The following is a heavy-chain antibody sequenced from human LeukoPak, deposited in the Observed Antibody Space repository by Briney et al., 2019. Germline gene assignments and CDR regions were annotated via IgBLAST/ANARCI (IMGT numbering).Heavy chain of an antibody. CDR1: GGSISSGDYY. CDR3: ARGDSGYDPSDY. V-gene: IGHV4-30-4*08. D-gene: IGHD5-12*01. Sequence: SQTLSLTRTVSGGSISSGDYYWSWIRQPPGKGLEWIGYIYYSGSTYYNPSLKSRVTISVDTSKNQFSLKLSSVTAADTAVYYCARGDSGYDPSDYWGQGTLVTVSS. J-gene: IGHJ4*02. CDR2: IYYSGST.